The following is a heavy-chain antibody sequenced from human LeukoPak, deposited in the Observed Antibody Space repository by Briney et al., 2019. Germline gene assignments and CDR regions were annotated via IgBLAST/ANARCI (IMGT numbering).Heavy chain of an antibody. J-gene: IGHJ4*02. V-gene: IGHV4-4*07. Sequence: MSSETLSLTCSVSGDSISYFYWSWIRQAAGKGLEWIGRISGSGSTDYNPSLKSRVTISVDTSKNQFSLKLSSVTAADTAVYYCARELELRYWGQGTLVTVSS. CDR2: ISGSGST. D-gene: IGHD1-7*01. CDR1: GDSISYFY. CDR3: ARELELRY.